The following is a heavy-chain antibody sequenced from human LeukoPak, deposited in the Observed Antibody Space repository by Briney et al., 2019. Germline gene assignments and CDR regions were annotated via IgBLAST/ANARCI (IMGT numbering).Heavy chain of an antibody. CDR2: ISYDGSNK. V-gene: IGHV3-30*03. J-gene: IGHJ4*02. Sequence: GSLRLSCAASGFTFSSYGIHWVRQAPGKGLEWVAVISYDGSNKYADSVKGRFTIPRDNSKNTLFLQMNSLRPDDTAVYYCATTLGSGWKFDYWGQGTLVTVSS. D-gene: IGHD6-19*01. CDR3: ATTLGSGWKFDY. CDR1: GFTFSSYG.